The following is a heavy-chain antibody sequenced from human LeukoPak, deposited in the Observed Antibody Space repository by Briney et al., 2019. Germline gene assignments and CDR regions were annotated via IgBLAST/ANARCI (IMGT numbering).Heavy chain of an antibody. J-gene: IGHJ4*02. V-gene: IGHV3-48*03. CDR1: GFTFSSYE. CDR3: ARISGAAAQHFDY. CDR2: ITSSGTGT. Sequence: GGSLRLSCATSGFTFSSYEMNWVRQAPGKGLEWISYITSSGTGTYYADSVKGRFTISRDNGKTALYLQMNSLRAEDTAVYYCARISGAAAQHFDYWGQGTLVTVSS. D-gene: IGHD6-13*01.